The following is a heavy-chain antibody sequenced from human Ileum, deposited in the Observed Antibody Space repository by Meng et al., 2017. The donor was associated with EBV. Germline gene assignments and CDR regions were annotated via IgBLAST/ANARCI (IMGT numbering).Heavy chain of an antibody. D-gene: IGHD2-21*02. CDR1: GDPLSRNNW. Sequence: QVQMPYSGPGLGKPSGTLYISCGDAGDPLSRNNWWCWVRQPPGKGLDWIGEIYHSGSKNYNPSLKSRVTMSVDKSKNQIPLKLSSVTAQDTAVYYCARGRDYAWHSWGRGTLVTVSS. CDR3: ARGRDYAWHS. V-gene: IGHV4-4*02. CDR2: IYHSGSK. J-gene: IGHJ4*02.